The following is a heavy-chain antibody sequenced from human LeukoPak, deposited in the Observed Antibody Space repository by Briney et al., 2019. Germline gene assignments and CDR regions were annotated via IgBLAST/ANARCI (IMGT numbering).Heavy chain of an antibody. D-gene: IGHD3-9*01. CDR2: IRYDGSNK. Sequence: GGSLRLSCAASGFTFSSYGMHWVRQAPGKGLEWVAFIRYDGSNKYYADSVKGRFTISRDNSKNTLYLQLNSLRAEDTAVYYCAKVRYDILTGYPKVPVDYWGQGTLVTASS. CDR1: GFTFSSYG. CDR3: AKVRYDILTGYPKVPVDY. V-gene: IGHV3-30*02. J-gene: IGHJ4*02.